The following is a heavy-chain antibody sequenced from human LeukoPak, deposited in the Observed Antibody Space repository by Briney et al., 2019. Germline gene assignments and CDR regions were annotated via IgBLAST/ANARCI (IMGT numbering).Heavy chain of an antibody. CDR3: ARDVRPDY. Sequence: GGSLRLSCAASGFTFSSYWMSWVRQAPGEGLEWVANIKQDGTEKYYMDSVKGRFSISRDNAKNSLYLQMNALRAEDTAVYYCARDVRPDYWGQGTLITVST. J-gene: IGHJ4*02. D-gene: IGHD6-6*01. V-gene: IGHV3-7*04. CDR1: GFTFSSYW. CDR2: IKQDGTEK.